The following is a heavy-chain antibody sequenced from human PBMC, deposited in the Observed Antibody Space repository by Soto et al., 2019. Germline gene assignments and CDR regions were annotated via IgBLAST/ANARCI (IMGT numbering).Heavy chain of an antibody. D-gene: IGHD1-1*01. CDR3: ARVTPGNNLYYFSGLDV. Sequence: GGSLRLSCVASGFTFDTYGIHWVRQAPGKGLQWVALISYEGSNTYYADSVRGRFTISRDNSKNTLYLQINALRPEDTGVYYCARVTPGNNLYYFSGLDVWGQGTSGTVSS. J-gene: IGHJ6*02. V-gene: IGHV3-30-3*01. CDR1: GFTFDTYG. CDR2: ISYEGSNT.